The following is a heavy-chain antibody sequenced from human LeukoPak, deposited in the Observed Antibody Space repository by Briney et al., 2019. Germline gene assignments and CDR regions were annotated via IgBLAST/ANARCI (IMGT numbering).Heavy chain of an antibody. Sequence: GGSLRLSCAASGFTFSSYSMNWVRQAPGKGLEWVSSISSSSSYIYYADSVEGRFTISRDNAKNSLYLQMNSLRAEDTAVYYCARVLFGELGGFYYYYYGIDVWGQGTTVTVSS. CDR1: GFTFSSYS. J-gene: IGHJ6*02. CDR3: ARVLFGELGGFYYYYYGIDV. CDR2: ISSSSSYI. D-gene: IGHD3-10*01. V-gene: IGHV3-21*01.